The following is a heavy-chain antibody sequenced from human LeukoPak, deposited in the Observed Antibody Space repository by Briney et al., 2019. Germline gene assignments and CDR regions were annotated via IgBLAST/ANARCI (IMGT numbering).Heavy chain of an antibody. Sequence: GGSLRLSCAASGFTFSSYAMSWVRQAPGKGLEWVSAISGSGGNTYYAGSVKGRFTISRDNSKNTLFLQMNSLRAEDTAVYYCARNLGVIVPAAAFDYWGQGTLVTVSS. CDR1: GFTFSSYA. D-gene: IGHD2-2*01. CDR3: ARNLGVIVPAAAFDY. V-gene: IGHV3-23*01. CDR2: ISGSGGNT. J-gene: IGHJ4*02.